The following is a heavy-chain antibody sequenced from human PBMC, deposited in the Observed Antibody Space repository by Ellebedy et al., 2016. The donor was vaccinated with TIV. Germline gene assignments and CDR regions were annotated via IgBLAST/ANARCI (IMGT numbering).Heavy chain of an antibody. CDR3: ARASFYDVDLSGWYFDL. J-gene: IGHJ2*01. Sequence: GGSLRLSCAASKFTVSYNYMNWVRQAPGKGPEWVSGIYTDDITDYADPVKGRFTISRDNSKNTLYLQMNSLRTEDTAVYYCARASFYDVDLSGWYFDLWGRGTLITVSS. V-gene: IGHV3-66*01. CDR2: IYTDDIT. D-gene: IGHD3-10*02. CDR1: KFTVSYNY.